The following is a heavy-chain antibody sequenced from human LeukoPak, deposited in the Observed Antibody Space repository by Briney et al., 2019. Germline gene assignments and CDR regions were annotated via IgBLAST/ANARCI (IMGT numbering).Heavy chain of an antibody. CDR3: ARTSYDSSGYNFDY. CDR2: IYTSGST. CDR1: GGSVSSGSYY. J-gene: IGHJ4*02. V-gene: IGHV4-61*02. Sequence: SETLSLTCTVSGGSVSSGSYYWSWIRQPAGKGLEWIGRIYTSGSTNYNPSLKSRVTISVDTSKNQFSLKLSSVTAADTAVYYCARTSYDSSGYNFDYWGQGTLVTVSS. D-gene: IGHD3-22*01.